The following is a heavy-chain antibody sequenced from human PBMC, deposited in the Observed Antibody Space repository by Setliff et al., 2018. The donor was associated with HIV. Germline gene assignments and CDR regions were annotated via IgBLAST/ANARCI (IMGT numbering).Heavy chain of an antibody. J-gene: IGHJ3*02. CDR3: ASDYYDSSGYPQGAFDI. Sequence: SVKVSCKASGGTFSSYAISWVRQAPGQGLEWMGGIIPIFGTANYAQKFQGRVTITTDESTSTAYMELSSLRSEDTAVYYCASDYYDSSGYPQGAFDIWGQGTMVPVSS. CDR2: IIPIFGTA. V-gene: IGHV1-69*05. D-gene: IGHD3-22*01. CDR1: GGTFSSYA.